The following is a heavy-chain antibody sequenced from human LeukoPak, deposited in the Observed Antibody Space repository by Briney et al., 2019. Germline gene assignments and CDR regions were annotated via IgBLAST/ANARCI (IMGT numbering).Heavy chain of an antibody. CDR3: ARCSSGWLIFDY. J-gene: IGHJ4*02. D-gene: IGHD6-19*01. Sequence: GGSLRLSCAASGFTFSSYSMNWVRQAPGKGLEWGSSISSSSSYIYYADSVKGRFTISRDNAKNSLYLQMNSLRAEDTAVYYCARCSSGWLIFDYWGQGTLVTVSS. V-gene: IGHV3-21*01. CDR2: ISSSSSYI. CDR1: GFTFSSYS.